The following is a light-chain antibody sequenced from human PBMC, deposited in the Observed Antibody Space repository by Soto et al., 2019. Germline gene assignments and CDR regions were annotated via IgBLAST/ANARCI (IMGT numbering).Light chain of an antibody. J-gene: IGKJ1*01. CDR3: QQYNNWPPWT. CDR2: GAS. CDR1: QSVSSN. Sequence: EIVMTQSPATLSVSAGERATLSCRASQSVSSNLAGYQQKPGQAPRLLIYGASTRATGIPARYSGSGSGTEFTLIISSLQSEEFAVYYCQQYNNWPPWTFGQGTKVEIE. V-gene: IGKV3-15*01.